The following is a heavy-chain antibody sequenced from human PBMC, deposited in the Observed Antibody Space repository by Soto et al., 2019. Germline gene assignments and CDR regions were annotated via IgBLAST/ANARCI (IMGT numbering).Heavy chain of an antibody. Sequence: GGSLRLSCAASGFTFSSYWMHWVRQAPGKGLVWVSRINSGGSSTSYADSVKGRFTISRDNAKNTLYLQMNSLRAEDTAVYYCARDSYYYGSGSYLIPPYYYYGMDVWGQGTTVTVSS. CDR2: INSGGSST. D-gene: IGHD3-10*01. V-gene: IGHV3-74*01. CDR1: GFTFSSYW. J-gene: IGHJ6*02. CDR3: ARDSYYYGSGSYLIPPYYYYGMDV.